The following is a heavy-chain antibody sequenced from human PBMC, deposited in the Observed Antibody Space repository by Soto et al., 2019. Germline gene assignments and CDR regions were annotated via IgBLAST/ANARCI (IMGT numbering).Heavy chain of an antibody. J-gene: IGHJ4*02. CDR1: GLPFSSYW. CDR2: INSDGTTT. Sequence: PGGSLRLSCAASGLPFSSYWMHWVRTTPGKGLVWVSRINSDGTTTSYADSVKGRFTISRDTAKNTLHLQMNSLRVEDTAVYYCAREGAVYCTTTSCLRPFDYWGQGTLVTVSS. CDR3: AREGAVYCTTTSCLRPFDY. D-gene: IGHD2-2*01. V-gene: IGHV3-74*01.